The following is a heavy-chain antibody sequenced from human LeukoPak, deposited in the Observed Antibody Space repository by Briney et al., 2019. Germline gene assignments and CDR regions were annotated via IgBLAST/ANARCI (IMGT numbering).Heavy chain of an antibody. CDR2: IKSKTDGATT. Sequence: GGSLTLSCAVSGITFTNAWMSWVRQAPGKGLEWVGRIKSKTDGATTDYAAPVKGRFTISRDDSKNTLYLQMNSLKIEDTAVYYCTTDYFGSGNFWGQGTLVTASS. J-gene: IGHJ4*02. CDR3: TTDYFGSGNF. D-gene: IGHD3-10*01. V-gene: IGHV3-15*05. CDR1: GITFTNAW.